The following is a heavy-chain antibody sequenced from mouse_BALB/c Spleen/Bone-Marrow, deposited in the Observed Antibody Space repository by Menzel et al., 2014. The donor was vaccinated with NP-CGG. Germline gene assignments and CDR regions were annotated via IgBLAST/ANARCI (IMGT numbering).Heavy chain of an antibody. D-gene: IGHD4-1*01. CDR1: GFNIKDTY. V-gene: IGHV14-3*02. CDR2: IDPANGNT. CDR3: ARWEYYAMDY. Sequence: VQLQQSGAELVKPGASVKLSCTASGFNIKDTYMYWVKQRPEQGLEWIGRIDPANGNTKYDPKFQGKATITADTSSNTAYLQLSSLTSEDTAVYYCARWEYYAMDYWGQGTSVTVSS. J-gene: IGHJ4*01.